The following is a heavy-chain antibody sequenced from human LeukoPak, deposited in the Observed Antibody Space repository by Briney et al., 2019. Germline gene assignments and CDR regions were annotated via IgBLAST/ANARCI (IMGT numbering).Heavy chain of an antibody. V-gene: IGHV1-18*01. CDR1: GYTFTSYG. J-gene: IGHJ4*02. D-gene: IGHD3-10*01. CDR3: ARRFNYYGSGSYDY. Sequence: ASVNVSCTASGYTFTSYGISWVRQAPGQGLEWMGWISAYNGNTNYAQKLQGRVTMTTDTSTSTAYMELRSLRSDDTAVYYCARRFNYYGSGSYDYWGQGTLVTVSS. CDR2: ISAYNGNT.